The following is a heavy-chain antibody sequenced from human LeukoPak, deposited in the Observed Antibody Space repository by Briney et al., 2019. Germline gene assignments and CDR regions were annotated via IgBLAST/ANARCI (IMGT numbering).Heavy chain of an antibody. V-gene: IGHV1-69*06. CDR1: GGTFSSYA. D-gene: IGHD3-16*02. Sequence: ASVKVSCTASGGTFSSYAISWVRQAPGQGLEWMGGIIPIFGTANYAQKFQGRVTMTEDTSTDTAYMELSSLRSEDTAVYYCATDYDYVWGSYRPLGYWGQGTLVTVSS. CDR3: ATDYDYVWGSYRPLGY. J-gene: IGHJ4*02. CDR2: IIPIFGTA.